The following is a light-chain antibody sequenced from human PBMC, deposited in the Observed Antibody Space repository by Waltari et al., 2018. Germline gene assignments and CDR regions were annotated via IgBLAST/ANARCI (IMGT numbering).Light chain of an antibody. CDR2: GAF. Sequence: EIVLTQSPGTLSLSPGEGATLSCRTSQTIRTTYLAWYQQKPGQAPTLLIYGAFTRANGIPDRFTGSGSGTDFSLTISSLEPEDFATYYCQQYDVSPLTFGGGTKVEIK. CDR1: QTIRTTY. CDR3: QQYDVSPLT. J-gene: IGKJ4*01. V-gene: IGKV3-20*01.